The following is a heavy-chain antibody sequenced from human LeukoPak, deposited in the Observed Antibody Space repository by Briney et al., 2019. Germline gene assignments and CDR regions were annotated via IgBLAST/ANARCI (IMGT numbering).Heavy chain of an antibody. CDR2: ISVTGRGT. D-gene: IGHD3-22*01. CDR1: GFTLSSYG. V-gene: IGHV3-23*01. CDR3: ARQRAYYSASSGYVDAFDI. J-gene: IGHJ3*02. Sequence: GGSLRLSRAASGFTLSSYGMNWVRQAPGKGLEWVSGISVTGRGTYYAHSVKGRFTLSRDTSQNTLYLQMFSLRAGDRAVYSCARQRAYYSASSGYVDAFDIWGQGTMATVPS.